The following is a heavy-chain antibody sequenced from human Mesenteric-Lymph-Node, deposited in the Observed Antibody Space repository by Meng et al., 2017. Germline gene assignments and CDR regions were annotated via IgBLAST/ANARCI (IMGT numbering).Heavy chain of an antibody. CDR2: IYPGDSDT. D-gene: IGHD7-27*01. J-gene: IGHJ4*02. Sequence: GGSLRLSCQGSGYSFTSYWIGWVRQMPGKGLEWMGIIYPGDSDTRYSPSFQGQVTISADKSISTAYLQWSSLKALDTAMYYCARLPQLTGDVGFDYWGQGTLVTVSS. CDR1: GYSFTSYW. V-gene: IGHV5-51*01. CDR3: ARLPQLTGDVGFDY.